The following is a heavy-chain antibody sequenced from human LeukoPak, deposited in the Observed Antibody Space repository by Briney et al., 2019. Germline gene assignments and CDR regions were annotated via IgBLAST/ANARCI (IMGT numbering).Heavy chain of an antibody. CDR3: ARDRGYYYDLFDY. CDR2: ISSSGSPK. CDR1: GFTFSNYE. D-gene: IGHD3-22*01. J-gene: IGHJ4*02. Sequence: GGSLRHSCAASGFTFSNYEMNWVRQAPGKGLEWVSYISSSGSPKFYADSVKGRFTISRDNAKNSLYLQMNNLRAEDTAVYYCARDRGYYYDLFDYWGQGTLVTLSS. V-gene: IGHV3-48*03.